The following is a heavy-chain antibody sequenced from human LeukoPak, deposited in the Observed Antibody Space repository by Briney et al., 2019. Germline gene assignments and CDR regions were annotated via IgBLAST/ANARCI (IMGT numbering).Heavy chain of an antibody. CDR2: IIPIFGTA. V-gene: IGHV1-69*13. D-gene: IGHD3-3*01. Sequence: ASVKVSCKASGGTFSSYAISWVRQAPGQGLEWMGGIIPIFGTANYARKFQGRVTITADESTSTAYMELSSLRSEDTAVYYCARGPVLRFLEWLSDHYFDYWGQGTLVTVSS. CDR1: GGTFSSYA. J-gene: IGHJ4*02. CDR3: ARGPVLRFLEWLSDHYFDY.